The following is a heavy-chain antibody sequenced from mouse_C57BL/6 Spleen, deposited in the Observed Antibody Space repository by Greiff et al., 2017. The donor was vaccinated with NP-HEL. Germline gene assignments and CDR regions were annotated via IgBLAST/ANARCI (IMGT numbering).Heavy chain of an antibody. D-gene: IGHD2-4*01. Sequence: EVMLVESGGDLVKPGGSLKLSCAASGFTFSSYGMSWVRQTPDKRLEWVATISSGGSYTYYPDSVKGRFTISRDNAKNTLYLQMSSLKSEDTAMYYCARPRYDYDRFAYWGQGTLVTVSA. J-gene: IGHJ3*01. CDR1: GFTFSSYG. V-gene: IGHV5-6*02. CDR3: ARPRYDYDRFAY. CDR2: ISSGGSYT.